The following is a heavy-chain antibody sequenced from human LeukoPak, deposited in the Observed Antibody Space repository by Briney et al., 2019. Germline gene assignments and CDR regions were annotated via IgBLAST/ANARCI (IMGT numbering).Heavy chain of an antibody. D-gene: IGHD5-18*01. V-gene: IGHV3-74*01. CDR2: IKSDGSTT. Sequence: GGSLRLSCAASGFTFSSYWMHWVRQAPGKGLVWVSRIKSDGSTTTYADSVKGRFTISRDNAKNTLYLQMNSLRAEDAAVYYCARVVDTHFDYWGQGTLVTVSS. J-gene: IGHJ4*02. CDR3: ARVVDTHFDY. CDR1: GFTFSSYW.